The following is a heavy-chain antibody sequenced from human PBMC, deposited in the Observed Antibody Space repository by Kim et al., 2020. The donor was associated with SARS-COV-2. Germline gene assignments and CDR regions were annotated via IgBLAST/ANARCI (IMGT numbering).Heavy chain of an antibody. D-gene: IGHD1-26*01. J-gene: IGHJ6*02. CDR3: ARGGLKWGTVWSPRRNPLVYYYGMDV. V-gene: IGHV3-13*01. CDR2: IDTAGDT. Sequence: GGSLRLSCAASGFTFSSSDMHWVRQATGKGLEWVSTIDTAGDTYYPGSVKGRFTISRENAKNSLYLQMNSLRAGDTAVYYCARGGLKWGTVWSPRRNPLVYYYGMDVWGQGTTVTVSS. CDR1: GFTFSSSD.